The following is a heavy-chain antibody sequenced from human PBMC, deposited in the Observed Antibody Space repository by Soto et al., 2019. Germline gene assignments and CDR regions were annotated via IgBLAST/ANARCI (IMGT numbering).Heavy chain of an antibody. J-gene: IGHJ4*02. CDR1: GFTFRSYW. D-gene: IGHD1-1*01. CDR2: IKQDGNEK. V-gene: IGHV3-7*05. CDR3: AKVPERWEPGFDY. Sequence: GGSLRLSCAASGFTFRSYWMNWVRQAPGKGLEWVANIKQDGNEKYYVDSVKGRFTISRDNAKNSLYLQMNSLRAEDTAVYYCAKVPERWEPGFDYWGQGTLVTVSS.